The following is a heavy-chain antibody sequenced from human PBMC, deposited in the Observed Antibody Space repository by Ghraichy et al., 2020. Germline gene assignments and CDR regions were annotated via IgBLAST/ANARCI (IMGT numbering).Heavy chain of an antibody. Sequence: SETLSLTCTVSGGSISSYYWSWIRQPPGKGLEWIGYIYYSGSTNYNPSLKSRVTISVDTSKNQFSLKLSSVTAADTVVYYCASTRRTGTLPDWGQGTLVTVSS. CDR3: ASTRRTGTLPD. J-gene: IGHJ4*02. CDR1: GGSISSYY. CDR2: IYYSGST. D-gene: IGHD1-7*01. V-gene: IGHV4-59*01.